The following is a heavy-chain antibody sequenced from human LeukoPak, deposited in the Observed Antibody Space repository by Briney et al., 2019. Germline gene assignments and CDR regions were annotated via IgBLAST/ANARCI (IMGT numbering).Heavy chain of an antibody. CDR3: GRDKLHRFDP. CDR1: GDSVSSNSAA. CDR2: IYYRSKWYN. D-gene: IGHD2-21*01. J-gene: IGHJ5*02. Sequence: SQTLSLTCAISGDSVSSNSAAWNWVRQSPSRGLEWLGRIYYRSKWYNDYALSVKSRITINPDTSKNQFSLQLNSVTPEDTAVYYCGRDKLHRFDPWGQGTLVTVSS. V-gene: IGHV6-1*01.